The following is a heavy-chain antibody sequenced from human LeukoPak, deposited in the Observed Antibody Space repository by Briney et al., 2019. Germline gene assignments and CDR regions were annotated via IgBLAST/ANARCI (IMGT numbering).Heavy chain of an antibody. CDR3: AIDWGLRLTTVTTLNYYYYYGMDV. CDR1: GYTFTSYG. D-gene: IGHD4-17*01. J-gene: IGHJ6*02. V-gene: IGHV1-18*01. CDR2: ISAYNGNT. Sequence: ASVKVSCKASGYTFTSYGISWARQAPGQGLEWMGWISAYNGNTNYAQKLQGRVTMTTDTSTSTAYMELRSLRSDDTAVYYCAIDWGLRLTTVTTLNYYYYYGMDVWGQGTTVTVSS.